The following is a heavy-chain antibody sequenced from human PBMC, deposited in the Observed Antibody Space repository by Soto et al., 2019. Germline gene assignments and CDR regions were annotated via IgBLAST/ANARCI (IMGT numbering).Heavy chain of an antibody. CDR1: GFTFSSNH. CDR2: IISTYEI. CDR3: ARDRDWAFDY. Sequence: EVQLVESGGGLVQPGGSLRLSCAVSGFTFSSNHVNWVRQAPGKGLEWISYIISTYEIWYADSVRGRFTISRDNGRNSLFLQMSSLRDEDTAVYYCARDRDWAFDYWGLGTLVTVSS. V-gene: IGHV3-48*02. J-gene: IGHJ4*02. D-gene: IGHD2-21*02.